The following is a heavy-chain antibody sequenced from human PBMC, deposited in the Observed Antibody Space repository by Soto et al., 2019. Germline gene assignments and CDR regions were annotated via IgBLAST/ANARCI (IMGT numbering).Heavy chain of an antibody. Sequence: QVQLVQSGAEVKKPGASVKVSCKASGYTFTNYGITWVRQAPGQGLAWMGWISAYNGNTNYAQKLQGRVTMTTATCTSTAYMELKSMRFDGTAVYYCARGWSCGRAEYFQHWGQGTLVTVSS. V-gene: IGHV1-18*01. J-gene: IGHJ1*01. D-gene: IGHD1-26*01. CDR1: GYTFTNYG. CDR2: ISAYNGNT. CDR3: ARGWSCGRAEYFQH.